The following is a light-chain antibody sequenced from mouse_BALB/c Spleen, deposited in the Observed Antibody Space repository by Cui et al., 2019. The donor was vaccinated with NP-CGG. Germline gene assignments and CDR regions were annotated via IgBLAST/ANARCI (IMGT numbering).Light chain of an antibody. CDR2: GTN. CDR1: TGTVTTSNY. J-gene: IGLJ1*01. V-gene: IGLV1*01. CDR3: ALWYSNHWV. Sequence: QGVVTPESVPTTSPGETVTLTCRSSTGTVTTSNYANWVQEKPDHLFTGLIGGTNNRVPGVPARFSGSLIGDKAALTITGAQTEDEAIYFCALWYSNHWVFGGGTKLTVL.